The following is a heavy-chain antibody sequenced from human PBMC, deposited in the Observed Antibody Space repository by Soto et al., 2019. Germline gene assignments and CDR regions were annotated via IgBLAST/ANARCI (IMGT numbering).Heavy chain of an antibody. CDR2: ISDIGST. CDR1: GGSISSYY. Sequence: PSETLSLTCTVSGGSISSYYWSWIRQPPGKGLEWIGYISDIGSTNYNPSLKSRVTISVDTSKNQFSMKLSSVTAADTAVYYCARVSHFSTLYYYYGMDVWGQGTTVTVSS. V-gene: IGHV4-59*01. J-gene: IGHJ6*02. D-gene: IGHD3-3*02. CDR3: ARVSHFSTLYYYYGMDV.